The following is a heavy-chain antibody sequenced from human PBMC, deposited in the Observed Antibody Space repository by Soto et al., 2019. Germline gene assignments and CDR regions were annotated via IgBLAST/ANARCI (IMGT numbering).Heavy chain of an antibody. J-gene: IGHJ4*02. Sequence: GGSLRLSCAASGFKFSDYWMSCVRQALGKGLEWVGNIKDDTSEAHYADSVKGRFTITRDTIKNFLFLQIRDLRADDPASYHSARDGRLFSGPYRPSRFDYWGRGALVTV. CDR3: ARDGRLFSGPYRPSRFDY. CDR2: IKDDTSEA. CDR1: GFKFSDYW. V-gene: IGHV3-7*03. D-gene: IGHD3-16*02.